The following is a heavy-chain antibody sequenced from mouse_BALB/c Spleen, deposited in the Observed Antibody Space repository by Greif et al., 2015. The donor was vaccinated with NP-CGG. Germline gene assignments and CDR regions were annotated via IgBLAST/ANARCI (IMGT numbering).Heavy chain of an antibody. V-gene: IGHV1-15*01. J-gene: IGHJ3*01. Sequence: QVQLQQSGAELVRPGASVKLSCKALGYTFTDYEMHWVKQTPVHGLEWIGAIHPGSGGTAYNQKFKGKATLTADKSSSTACMELRSLSFEDSTVYYSTRGRRVFLTCFAYWGQGTLVTVSA. CDR1: GYTFTDYE. CDR2: IHPGSGGT. D-gene: IGHD2-12*01. CDR3: TRGRRVFLTCFAY.